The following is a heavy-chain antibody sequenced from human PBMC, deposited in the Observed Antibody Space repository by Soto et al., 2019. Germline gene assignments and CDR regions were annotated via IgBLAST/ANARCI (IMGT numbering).Heavy chain of an antibody. CDR1: GFTLSSYW. D-gene: IGHD3-10*01. V-gene: IGHV3-7*05. CDR2: IKQDGREK. Sequence: GGSLRLSCAASGFTLSSYWMAWVRQVPGKGPEWVANIKQDGREKYYVDSVKGRFTISRDNAKNSLYLQMNSLTAEDMALYYCARDVSGSLDYWGQGTLVTVSS. J-gene: IGHJ4*02. CDR3: ARDVSGSLDY.